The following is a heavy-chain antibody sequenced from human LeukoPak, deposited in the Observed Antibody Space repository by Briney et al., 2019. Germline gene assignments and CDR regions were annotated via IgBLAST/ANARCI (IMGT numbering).Heavy chain of an antibody. D-gene: IGHD6-25*01. CDR2: ISSSGGTK. CDR3: ARETAAFDY. CDR1: GFSFSTYE. V-gene: IGHV3-48*03. J-gene: IGHJ4*02. Sequence: PGGSLRLSCAASGFSFSTYEMSWVRQAPGKWLEWVSYISSSGGTKYYADSVKGRFSISRDNAKNSLYLQMNSLRAEDTALYYCARETAAFDYWGQGTLVTVTS.